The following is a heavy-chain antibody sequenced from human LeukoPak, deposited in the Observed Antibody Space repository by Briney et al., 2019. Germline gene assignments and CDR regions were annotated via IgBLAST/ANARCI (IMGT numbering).Heavy chain of an antibody. CDR1: GYTFTSYG. J-gene: IGHJ5*01. CDR2: ITAYNGNT. V-gene: IGHV1-18*01. D-gene: IGHD6-13*01. CDR3: ARGTSSGWYGHWFDS. Sequence: ASVKVSCKASGYTFTSYGISWVRQAPGQGLEWMGWITAYNGNTNYAQKLQGRVTMTTDTSTSTAYMELRSLRSDDTAVYYCARGTSSGWYGHWFDSWGQGPLVIVSS.